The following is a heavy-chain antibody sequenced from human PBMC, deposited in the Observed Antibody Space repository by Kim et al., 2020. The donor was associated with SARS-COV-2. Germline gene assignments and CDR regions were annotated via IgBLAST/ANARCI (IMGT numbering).Heavy chain of an antibody. Sequence: ASVKVSCKASGYTFTSYGINWVRQAPGQGLEWMGWISAYNGNTNYAQKLQGRVTMTPDTSTSTAYMELRSLRSDDTAVYYCARDLGSSGSGDYYSMDVWGQGTTVTVSS. CDR2: ISAYNGNT. D-gene: IGHD6-19*01. CDR1: GYTFTSYG. V-gene: IGHV1-18*04. CDR3: ARDLGSSGSGDYYSMDV. J-gene: IGHJ6*02.